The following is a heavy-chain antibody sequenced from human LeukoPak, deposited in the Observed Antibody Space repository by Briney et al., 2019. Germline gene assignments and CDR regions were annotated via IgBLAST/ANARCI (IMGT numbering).Heavy chain of an antibody. J-gene: IGHJ4*02. CDR3: ARLYVWGSYRYGADY. Sequence: GESLKISCKGSGYSFTSYWISWVRQMPGKGLEWMGRIDPSDSYTNYSPSFQGHVTISADKSISTAYLQWGSLKASDTAMYYCARLYVWGSYRYGADYWGQGTLVTVSS. CDR1: GYSFTSYW. CDR2: IDPSDSYT. D-gene: IGHD3-16*02. V-gene: IGHV5-10-1*01.